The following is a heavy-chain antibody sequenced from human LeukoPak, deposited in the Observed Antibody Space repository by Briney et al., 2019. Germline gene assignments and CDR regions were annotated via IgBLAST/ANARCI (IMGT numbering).Heavy chain of an antibody. J-gene: IGHJ6*03. CDR2: IFTSGIT. CDR1: GGSISIYY. Sequence: SETLSLTCTVSGGSISIYYWNWIRQPAGKGLEWIGRIFTSGITNYNPSLKSRVTMSVDTSKNQFSLNLSSVTAADTAVYYCARESSGTYCNPLGYMDVWGNGTTVTVSS. V-gene: IGHV4-4*07. CDR3: ARESSGTYCNPLGYMDV. D-gene: IGHD3-10*01.